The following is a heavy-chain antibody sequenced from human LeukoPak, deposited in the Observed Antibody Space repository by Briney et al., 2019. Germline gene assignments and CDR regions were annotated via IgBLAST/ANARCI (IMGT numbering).Heavy chain of an antibody. Sequence: SETLSLTCTVSGGSISSYYWSWIRQPPGKGLEWIGYIYYSGSTNYNPSLKSRVTMSVDTSKNQFSLKLSSVTAVDTAVYYCARGGRDYYDSSGYYYGAFDIWGQGTMVTVSS. J-gene: IGHJ3*02. CDR2: IYYSGST. CDR1: GGSISSYY. V-gene: IGHV4-59*01. D-gene: IGHD3-22*01. CDR3: ARGGRDYYDSSGYYYGAFDI.